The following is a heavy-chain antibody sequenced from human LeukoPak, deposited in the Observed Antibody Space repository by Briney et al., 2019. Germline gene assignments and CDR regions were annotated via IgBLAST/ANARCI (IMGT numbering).Heavy chain of an antibody. D-gene: IGHD5-18*01. J-gene: IGHJ4*02. CDR1: GVSIQSYW. Sequence: SETLSLTCDVSGVSIQSYWWSWVRKRAGKGLEGIGRIYTTGRTNYSPSFQSRVTMSIDVSSTQFSLTLRSVTAADTAVYYCARSGYTISAYHSDFWGQGAPVTVSS. CDR3: ARSGYTISAYHSDF. CDR2: IYTTGRT. V-gene: IGHV4-4*07.